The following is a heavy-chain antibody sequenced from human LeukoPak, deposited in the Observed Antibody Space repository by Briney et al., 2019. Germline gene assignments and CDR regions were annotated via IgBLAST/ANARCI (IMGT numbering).Heavy chain of an antibody. Sequence: SETLSLTCTVSGGSISSGGYYWSWIRQHPGKGLEWIGYIYYSGSTYYNPSLKSRVTISVDTSKNQFSLKLSSVTAADTAVYYCARGLRMRSYYNYWGQGTLVTVSS. V-gene: IGHV4-31*03. D-gene: IGHD1-26*01. CDR2: IYYSGST. CDR1: GGSISSGGYY. CDR3: ARGLRMRSYYNY. J-gene: IGHJ4*02.